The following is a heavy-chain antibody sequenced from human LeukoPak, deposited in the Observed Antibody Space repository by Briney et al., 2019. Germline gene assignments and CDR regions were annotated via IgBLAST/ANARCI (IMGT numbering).Heavy chain of an antibody. J-gene: IGHJ3*02. CDR1: GFTFSIYH. Sequence: PGGSLRLSCTASGFTFSIYHMNWVRQAPGKGLEWVSYISSSSSSIYYADSVKGRFTISRDNSKNTLYLQMNSLRAEDTAVYYCANVVAATPGHDAFDIWGQGTMVTVSS. D-gene: IGHD2-15*01. V-gene: IGHV3-48*01. CDR2: ISSSSSSI. CDR3: ANVVAATPGHDAFDI.